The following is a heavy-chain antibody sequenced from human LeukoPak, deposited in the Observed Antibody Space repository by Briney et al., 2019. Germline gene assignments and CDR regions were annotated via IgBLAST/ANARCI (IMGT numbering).Heavy chain of an antibody. CDR3: AREGSGSLDY. Sequence: SETLSLTCTVSGGSISSYYWSWIRQPPGKGLEWIGYIYYSGSTNYNPSLESRVTISVDTSKNQFSLKLSSVTAADTAVYYCAREGSGSLDYWGQGTLVTVSS. V-gene: IGHV4-59*01. D-gene: IGHD1-26*01. CDR1: GGSISSYY. CDR2: IYYSGST. J-gene: IGHJ4*02.